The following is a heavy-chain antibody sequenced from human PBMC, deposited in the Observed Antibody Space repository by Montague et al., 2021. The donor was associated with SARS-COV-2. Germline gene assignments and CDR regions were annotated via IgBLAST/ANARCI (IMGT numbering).Heavy chain of an antibody. Sequence: SETLSLTCTVSGGSISGSSYYWGWIRQPPGKGLEWIGSVYYSGSTYYNPSLKSRVTISVDTSKNQFSLQLSSVTAADTAVYYCARVGRQQLVRLSGMDVWGQGTTVTVSS. CDR3: ARVGRQQLVRLSGMDV. D-gene: IGHD6-13*01. CDR1: GGSISGSSYY. V-gene: IGHV4-39*07. J-gene: IGHJ6*02. CDR2: VYYSGST.